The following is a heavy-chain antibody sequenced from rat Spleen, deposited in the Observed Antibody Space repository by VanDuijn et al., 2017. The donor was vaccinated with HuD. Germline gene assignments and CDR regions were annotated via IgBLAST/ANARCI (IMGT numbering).Heavy chain of an antibody. D-gene: IGHD1-1*01. CDR3: ARSDYYSGSFPY. V-gene: IGHV2-1*01. CDR1: GFSLISNS. CDR2: IWGDGHT. Sequence: QVQLKESGPGLVQPSQTLSLTCTVSGFSLISNSVHWIRQPPGKGLEWMGGIWGDGHTDYNSALKSRRSISRDTSKSQGFLKMNSLQTEDTAIYFCARSDYYSGSFPYWGQGVMVTVSS. J-gene: IGHJ2*01.